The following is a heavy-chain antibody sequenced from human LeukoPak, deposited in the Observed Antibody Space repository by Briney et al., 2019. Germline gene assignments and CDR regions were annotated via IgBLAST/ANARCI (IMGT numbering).Heavy chain of an antibody. J-gene: IGHJ4*02. V-gene: IGHV3-66*02. CDR1: RFTFSNYA. D-gene: IGHD3-16*01. CDR3: AGRRVLDASFDY. CDR2: IYSGDNT. Sequence: PGGSLRLSCAASRFTFSNYAMSWVRQAPGKGLEWVSVIYSGDNTYYVESVKGRFTISRDNSKNTLFLQMNRLGAEDTAVYYCAGRRVLDASFDYWGQGTLVTVSS.